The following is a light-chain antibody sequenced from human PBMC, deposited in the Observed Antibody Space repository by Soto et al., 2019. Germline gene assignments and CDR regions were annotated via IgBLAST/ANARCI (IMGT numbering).Light chain of an antibody. Sequence: EIQMTQSPSSVSASVGDRVTITCRASQGISTWLAWYQQKAGKAPNLLIYGASNLHSGVPSRFSGSGSGTNFTLTISSLQPEDFATYYCQQSYSTRKFGQGTKVDIK. CDR3: QQSYSTRK. J-gene: IGKJ1*01. CDR2: GAS. CDR1: QGISTW. V-gene: IGKV1-12*01.